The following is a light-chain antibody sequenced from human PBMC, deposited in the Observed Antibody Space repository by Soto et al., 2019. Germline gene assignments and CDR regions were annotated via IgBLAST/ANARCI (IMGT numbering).Light chain of an antibody. CDR2: GAS. CDR1: QSVSSN. Sequence: EIVMTQSPSTLSVSPGERATLSCRASQSVSSNLAWYQQKPGQAPRLLIYGASTRATSIPARFSGSGSGTDFTITISSLQSEDFAVYYCQQYNNWSPLTFGGGTKVEIK. J-gene: IGKJ4*01. CDR3: QQYNNWSPLT. V-gene: IGKV3-15*01.